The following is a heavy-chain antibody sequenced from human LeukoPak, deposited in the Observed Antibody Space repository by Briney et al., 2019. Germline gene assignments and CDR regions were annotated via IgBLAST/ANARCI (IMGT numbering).Heavy chain of an antibody. CDR1: GFTFSSYG. J-gene: IGHJ4*02. D-gene: IGHD3-10*01. CDR2: ISHDGSDS. V-gene: IGHV3-30*18. CDR3: AKELYFGSGSYPDY. Sequence: GSLRLSCAASGFTFSSYGMHWVRQAPGKGLEWVAVISHDGSDSHYADSVKGRFTISRDNSKNTVYLQMSSLRPEDTVVYFCAKELYFGSGSYPDYWGQGTLVRVSS.